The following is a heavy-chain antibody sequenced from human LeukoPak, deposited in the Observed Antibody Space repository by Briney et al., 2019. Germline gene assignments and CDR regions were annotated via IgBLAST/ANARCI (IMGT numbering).Heavy chain of an antibody. V-gene: IGHV3-74*01. Sequence: SGGSLRLSCEASGFTFTTYWMHWVRQAPGKGLVWVSLINSDGSTTNYADSVQGRFTISRDNAKNTLYLQMNSLRAEDTAVYYCVRDASETMNGNYWGQGTLVTVSS. CDR2: INSDGSTT. CDR3: VRDASETMNGNY. D-gene: IGHD1-1*01. CDR1: GFTFTTYW. J-gene: IGHJ4*02.